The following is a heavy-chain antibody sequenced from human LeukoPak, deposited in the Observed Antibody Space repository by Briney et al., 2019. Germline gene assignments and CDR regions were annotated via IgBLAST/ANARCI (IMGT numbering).Heavy chain of an antibody. CDR2: MNPNSGNT. J-gene: IGHJ3*02. V-gene: IGHV1-8*01. D-gene: IGHD5-24*01. CDR3: ARVRGGYNLPPDAFDI. Sequence: ASVKVSCKASANTFSSYDINWVRQATGQGLEWMGWMNPNSGNTGYVQKFQGRVTMTRNTSISTAYMELSSLRSEDTAVYYCARVRGGYNLPPDAFDIWGQGTMVTVSS. CDR1: ANTFSSYD.